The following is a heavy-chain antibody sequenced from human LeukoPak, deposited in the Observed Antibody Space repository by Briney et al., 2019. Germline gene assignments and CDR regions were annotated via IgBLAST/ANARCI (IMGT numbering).Heavy chain of an antibody. V-gene: IGHV4-34*01. CDR3: ARYRGYSFMYYFDY. J-gene: IGHJ4*02. Sequence: SETLSLTCAVYGGSFSGYYWSWIRQPPGKGLEWIGEINHSGSTNYNPSLKSRVTISVDTSKNQFSLKLSSVTAGDTAVYYCARYRGYSFMYYFDYWGQGTLVTVSS. CDR1: GGSFSGYY. CDR2: INHSGST. D-gene: IGHD5-18*01.